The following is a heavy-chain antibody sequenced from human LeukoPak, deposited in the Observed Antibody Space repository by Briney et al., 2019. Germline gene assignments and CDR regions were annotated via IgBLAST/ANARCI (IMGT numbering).Heavy chain of an antibody. Sequence: SETLSLTCTVSGGSIRSSSYYWGWIRQPPGKGLEGIWSIYYSGSTYYNASLKIRDTPSVDPSKNQFFLKMNSVTAADTDVYFCARRDGSGYYALDFWGQGFLVTVSS. CDR2: IYYSGST. D-gene: IGHD3-22*01. CDR3: ARRDGSGYYALDF. V-gene: IGHV4-39*01. CDR1: GGSIRSSSYY. J-gene: IGHJ4*02.